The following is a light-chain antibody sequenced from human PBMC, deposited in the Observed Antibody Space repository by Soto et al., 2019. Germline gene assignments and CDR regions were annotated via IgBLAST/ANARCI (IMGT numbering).Light chain of an antibody. CDR1: SSDVGGYNY. Sequence: SVLTQPASVSGSPGQSITISCTGTSSDVGGYNYVSWYQQHPGKAPKLMIYEVSNRPSGVSNRFSGSKSGNTASLTISGLQAEDEADYHCSSYISSNTLVFGTGTKVTVL. J-gene: IGLJ1*01. CDR2: EVS. V-gene: IGLV2-14*01. CDR3: SSYISSNTLV.